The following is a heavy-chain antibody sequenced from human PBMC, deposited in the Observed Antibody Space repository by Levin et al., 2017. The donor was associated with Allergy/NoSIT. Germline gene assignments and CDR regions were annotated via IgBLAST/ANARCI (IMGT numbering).Heavy chain of an antibody. J-gene: IGHJ4*02. CDR2: ISSSSSYI. Sequence: PGGSLRLSCAASGFTFSSYSMNWVRQAPGKGLEWVSSISSSSSYIYYADSVKGRFTISRDNAKNSLYLQMNSLRAEDTAVYYCAREGDYYDSSSPVDYWGQGTLVTVSS. V-gene: IGHV3-21*01. D-gene: IGHD3-22*01. CDR3: AREGDYYDSSSPVDY. CDR1: GFTFSSYS.